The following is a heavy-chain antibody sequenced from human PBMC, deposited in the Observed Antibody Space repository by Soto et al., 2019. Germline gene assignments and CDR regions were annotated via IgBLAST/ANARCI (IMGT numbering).Heavy chain of an antibody. CDR2: TYHRGST. CDR3: ARIGGYHGPLDY. Sequence: SETLSLTCSVSGVSISSYFWSRIRQAPGRGLEWIGYTYHRGSTNYSPSLKSRVAISLDTSENQFSLKVNSVTAADTAVYYCARIGGYHGPLDYWGQGTPVTVSS. D-gene: IGHD6-25*01. V-gene: IGHV4-59*01. CDR1: GVSISSYF. J-gene: IGHJ4*02.